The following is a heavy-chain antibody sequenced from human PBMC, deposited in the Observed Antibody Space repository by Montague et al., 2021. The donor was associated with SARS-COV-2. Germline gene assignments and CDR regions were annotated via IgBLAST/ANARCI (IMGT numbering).Heavy chain of an antibody. J-gene: IGHJ6*02. V-gene: IGHV4-59*13. Sequence: SETLSLTCSVSGGSINNYYWGWVRQSPGKGLEWIGYIYYSGSVTTSYNPSLKSRVSISVDTSENQFSLKLTSVTVADTAVYYCARGCLSYFGAGSHCYSMDVWGQGTTVTVSS. CDR3: ARGCLSYFGAGSHCYSMDV. CDR1: GGSINNYY. CDR2: IYYSGSVTT. D-gene: IGHD3-10*01.